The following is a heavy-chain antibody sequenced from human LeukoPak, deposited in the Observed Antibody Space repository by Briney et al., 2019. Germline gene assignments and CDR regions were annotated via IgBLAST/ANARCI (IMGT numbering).Heavy chain of an antibody. CDR1: GFTFSGSA. CDR2: IRSKANSYAT. Sequence: PGRSLRLSCAASGFTFSGSAMHWVRQASGKGLEWVGRIRSKANSYATAYAASVKGRFTISRDDSKNTAYLQMNSLKTEDTAVYYCTKFTSIAARPDYWGQGTLVTVSS. J-gene: IGHJ4*02. D-gene: IGHD6-6*01. CDR3: TKFTSIAARPDY. V-gene: IGHV3-73*01.